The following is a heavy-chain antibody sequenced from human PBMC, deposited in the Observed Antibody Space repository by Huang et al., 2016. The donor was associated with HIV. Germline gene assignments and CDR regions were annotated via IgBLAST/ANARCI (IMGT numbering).Heavy chain of an antibody. Sequence: QLQLQESGPGPVKPSETLSLTCTVSRGSISGDNYYWAWIRPPPGKGLELVGSIFHAEVTLHNPGPGRRLPTAADTPTSTVSVKVRSGYDGDTVVYYCAGSRVTIGYLYSYHGTDVWGQGTTVTVSS. J-gene: IGHJ6*02. V-gene: IGHV4-39*01. CDR3: AGSRVTIGYLYSYHGTDV. CDR2: IFHAEVT. CDR1: RGSISGDNYY. D-gene: IGHD2-21*02.